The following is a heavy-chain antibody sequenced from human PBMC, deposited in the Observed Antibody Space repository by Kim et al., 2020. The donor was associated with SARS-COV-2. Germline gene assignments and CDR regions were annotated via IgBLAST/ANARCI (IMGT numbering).Heavy chain of an antibody. CDR3: ARAPRQYYGSGSSTTFDY. Sequence: SETLSLTCTVSGGSISSGGYYWSWIRQHPGKDLEWIGYIYYSWITYSNPSLKSRVTISVDTSKHQFSLKLSSVTAADTVVYYCARAPRQYYGSGSSTTFDYWGQGTLVTVSS. V-gene: IGHV4-31*03. CDR2: IYYSWIT. CDR1: GGSISSGGYY. J-gene: IGHJ4*02. D-gene: IGHD3-10*01.